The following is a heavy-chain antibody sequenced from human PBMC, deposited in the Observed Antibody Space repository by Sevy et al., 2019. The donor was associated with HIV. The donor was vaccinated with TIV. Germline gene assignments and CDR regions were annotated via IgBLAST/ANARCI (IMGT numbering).Heavy chain of an antibody. CDR3: ARGRDSSSWFLPWFDP. CDR1: GGSISSYY. J-gene: IGHJ5*02. D-gene: IGHD6-13*01. CDR2: IYYSGST. V-gene: IGHV4-59*01. Sequence: SETLSLTCTVSGGSISSYYWSWIRQPPGKGLEWIGYIYYSGSTNYNPSLKSRVTISVDTSKNQFSLKLSSVTAADTVVYYCARGRDSSSWFLPWFDPWGQGTLVTVSS.